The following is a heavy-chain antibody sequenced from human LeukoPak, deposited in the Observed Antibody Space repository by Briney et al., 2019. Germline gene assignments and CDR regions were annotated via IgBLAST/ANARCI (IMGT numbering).Heavy chain of an antibody. CDR3: ARDPSSADIVVVPAAIGYFDY. CDR1: GFTFSSYS. J-gene: IGHJ4*02. Sequence: SGGSLRLSCAASGFTFSSYSMNWVRQAPGKGLEWVSSISSSSSYIYYADSVKGRFTISRDNAKNSLYLQMNSLRAEDTAVYYCARDPSSADIVVVPAAIGYFDYWGQGTLVTVSS. V-gene: IGHV3-21*01. CDR2: ISSSSSYI. D-gene: IGHD2-2*02.